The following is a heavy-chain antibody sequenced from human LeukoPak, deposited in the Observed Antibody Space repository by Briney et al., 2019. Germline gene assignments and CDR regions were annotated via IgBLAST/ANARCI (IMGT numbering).Heavy chain of an antibody. D-gene: IGHD1/OR15-1a*01. CDR2: ISSSSSTI. J-gene: IGHJ6*03. Sequence: GGSLRLSCAASGFTFSSYSMNWVRQAPGKGLEWVSYISSSSSTIYYADSVKGRFTISRGNAKNSLYLQMNSLRAEDTAVYYCARRTSPHYYYHYYMDVWGKGTTVTVSS. CDR1: GFTFSSYS. V-gene: IGHV3-48*04. CDR3: ARRTSPHYYYHYYMDV.